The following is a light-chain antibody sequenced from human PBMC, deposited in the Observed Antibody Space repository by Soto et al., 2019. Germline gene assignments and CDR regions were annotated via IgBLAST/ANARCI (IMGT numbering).Light chain of an antibody. CDR2: DDR. V-gene: IGLV3-21*02. J-gene: IGLJ1*01. CDR3: QVWDDTNNHYV. Sequence: SYALTQPPSVSVAPGQTARITCGGNSIGSKSVHWYHQQPGQAPVLVVYDDRDRPSGIPERFSGSKSGKTAALTISRVEAGHEADYYCQVWDDTNNHYVFGTGTKVTVL. CDR1: SIGSKS.